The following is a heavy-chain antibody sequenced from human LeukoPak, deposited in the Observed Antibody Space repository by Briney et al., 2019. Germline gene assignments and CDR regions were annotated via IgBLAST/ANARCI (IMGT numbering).Heavy chain of an antibody. CDR1: GYTFTSYG. CDR2: ISAYNGNT. D-gene: IGHD3-16*01. J-gene: IGHJ5*02. CDR3: ARDRFYDYVWGTYNWFDP. Sequence: ASVKVSCKASGYTFTSYGISWVRQAPGQGLEWMGWISAYNGNTNYAQKLQGRVTMTTDTSTSTAYMELRSLRSDDTAVYYCARDRFYDYVWGTYNWFDPWGQGTLVTVSS. V-gene: IGHV1-18*01.